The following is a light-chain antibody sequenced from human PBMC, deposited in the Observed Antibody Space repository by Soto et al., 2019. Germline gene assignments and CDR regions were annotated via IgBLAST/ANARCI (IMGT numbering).Light chain of an antibody. V-gene: IGKV1-39*01. CDR2: AAS. J-gene: IGKJ4*01. CDR3: QQSYSTPLT. Sequence: DIQMTQSPSSLSASVGDRVTITCRASQSINSYLNWYHQKPGKAPKLLIYAASSLQSGVPSRFSGSGSGTDFTLTISSLQPEDFATYYCQQSYSTPLTFGGGTKLDIK. CDR1: QSINSY.